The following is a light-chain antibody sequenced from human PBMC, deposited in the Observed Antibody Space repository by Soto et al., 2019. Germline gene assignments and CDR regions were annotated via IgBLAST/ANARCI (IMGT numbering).Light chain of an antibody. V-gene: IGKV1-5*01. CDR3: QHYGGLWT. Sequence: IQMTQSPSTLSASVGARFTITCRASQSITNRLAWYQQKPGKAPKVLIYDASSLERGVPSRFSGSGSGTEFTLSISSLQPDDFATYWCQHYGGLWTFGQGTKVDIK. J-gene: IGKJ1*01. CDR1: QSITNR. CDR2: DAS.